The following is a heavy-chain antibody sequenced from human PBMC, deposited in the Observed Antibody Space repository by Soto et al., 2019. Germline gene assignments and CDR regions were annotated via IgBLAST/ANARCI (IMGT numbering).Heavy chain of an antibody. CDR3: ATTPGWYAGMGV. CDR2: IHLESRKT. CDR1: GDTLSDDD. V-gene: IGHV1-8*01. Sequence: GASVKASCKASGDTLSDDDINWVRQAPGQGLEWMGWIHLESRKTSFAQKFQGRLTMTGDTSIDTAYMDMTSLTSEDTAVYYCATTPGWYAGMGVCRQETTGTVAS. D-gene: IGHD6-19*01. J-gene: IGHJ6*02.